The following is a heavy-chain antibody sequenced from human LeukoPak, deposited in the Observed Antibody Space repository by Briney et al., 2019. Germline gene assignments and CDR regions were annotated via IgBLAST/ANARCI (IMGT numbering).Heavy chain of an antibody. CDR2: IYHSGST. CDR1: GYSISSGYY. Sequence: PSETLSLTCAVSGYSISSGYYWGWIRQPPGKGLEWIGSIYHSGSTYYNPSLKSPVTISVDTSKNQFSLKLSSVTAADTAVYSCARPGYCPTCYYMDVWGKGTTVTVSS. D-gene: IGHD2-8*01. J-gene: IGHJ6*03. V-gene: IGHV4-38-2*01. CDR3: ARPGYCPTCYYMDV.